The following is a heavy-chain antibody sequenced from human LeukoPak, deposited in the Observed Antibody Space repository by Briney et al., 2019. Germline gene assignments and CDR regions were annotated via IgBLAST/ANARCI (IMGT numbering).Heavy chain of an antibody. J-gene: IGHJ3*02. Sequence: SQTLSLTCAVSGGSISSGGYSWSWIRQPPGKGLEWIGYIYHSGSTYYNPSLKSRVTISVDTSKNQFSLKLSSVTAADTAVYYCARGPSDAFDIWGQGTMVTVSS. CDR2: IYHSGST. CDR1: GGSISSGGYS. V-gene: IGHV4-30-2*01. CDR3: ARGPSDAFDI.